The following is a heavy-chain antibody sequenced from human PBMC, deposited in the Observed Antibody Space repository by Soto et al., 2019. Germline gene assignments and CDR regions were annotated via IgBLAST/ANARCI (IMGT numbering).Heavy chain of an antibody. Sequence: QITVKESGPALVKPTQTLTLTCTSSGFSLSTSGVGVGWIRQPPGKALEWLALFYWVDDKRYSPSLKSRLAIHQESSKSQVVLTMTNVDPVNTATYYCLYRDEPPWGVYFFDSWGQGTLVTGSS. J-gene: IGHJ4*01. CDR2: FYWVDDK. CDR3: LYRDEPPWGVYFFDS. V-gene: IGHV2-5*02. CDR1: GFSLSTSGVG. D-gene: IGHD3-16*01.